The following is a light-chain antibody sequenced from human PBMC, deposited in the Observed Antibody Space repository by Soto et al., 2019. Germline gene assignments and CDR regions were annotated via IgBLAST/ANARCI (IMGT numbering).Light chain of an antibody. CDR3: QGSYTSLT. Sequence: DIPMTQSPASLSASVGDRVTLTCRAGQTISNYLNWYQQKLGQAPKLLIYGASSLQSVVPSRFSRSGSGTDFTLTIRSLQPEDFATYYCQGSYTSLTFGQGTKVEIK. CDR1: QTISNY. CDR2: GAS. J-gene: IGKJ1*01. V-gene: IGKV1-39*01.